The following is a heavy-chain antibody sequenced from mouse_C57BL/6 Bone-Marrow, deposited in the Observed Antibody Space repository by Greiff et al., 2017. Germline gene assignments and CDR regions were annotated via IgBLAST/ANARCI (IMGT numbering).Heavy chain of an antibody. CDR3: ARLPYYYGSIYGWFAY. V-gene: IGHV5-6*01. Sequence: EVKLMESGGDLVKPGGSLKLSCAASGFTFSSYGMSWVRQTPDKRLEWVATISSGGSYTYYTDSVKGRFTISRDNAKNTLYLQMSSLKSEDTALYYCARLPYYYGSIYGWFAYWGQGTLVTVSA. CDR1: GFTFSSYG. CDR2: ISSGGSYT. J-gene: IGHJ3*01. D-gene: IGHD1-1*01.